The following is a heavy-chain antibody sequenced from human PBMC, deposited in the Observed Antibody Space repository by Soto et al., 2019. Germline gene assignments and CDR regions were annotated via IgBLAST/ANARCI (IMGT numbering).Heavy chain of an antibody. Sequence: QVQLVQSGAEVKKPGASVKVSCKASGYTFTSYGISWVRQALGQGLEWMGWISAYNGNTNYAQKLRGRVTMTTDTSTSTAYMELRSLRSDDTAVYYCARATVTTFLGRWEIDYWGQGTLVTVSS. CDR2: ISAYNGNT. J-gene: IGHJ4*02. D-gene: IGHD4-17*01. CDR1: GYTFTSYG. V-gene: IGHV1-18*01. CDR3: ARATVTTFLGRWEIDY.